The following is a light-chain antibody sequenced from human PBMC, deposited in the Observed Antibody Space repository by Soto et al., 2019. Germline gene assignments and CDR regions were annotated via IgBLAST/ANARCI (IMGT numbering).Light chain of an antibody. Sequence: QSVLTQPASVSGSPGQSIAISCTGDNSDGGGYNYVSWYQQHTGKAPKLMIYDVSNRPSGVSDRFSGSKSGNTASLTISGLQAEYEADYYCSSYTSSSTHVVFGGGPQLTVL. CDR3: SSYTSSSTHVV. V-gene: IGLV2-14*01. CDR2: DVS. CDR1: NSDGGGYNY. J-gene: IGLJ2*01.